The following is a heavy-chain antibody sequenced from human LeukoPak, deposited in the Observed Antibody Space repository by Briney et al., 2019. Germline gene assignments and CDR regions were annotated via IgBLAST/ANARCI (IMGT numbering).Heavy chain of an antibody. V-gene: IGHV2-70*04. CDR1: GFSLSTSGMR. CDR3: ARMGYYYDSSGYYYFDY. Sequence: SGPALVKPTPTLTLTCTFSGFSLSTSGMRVSWIRQPPGKALEWLALIDWDDDKFYSTSLKTRLTISKDTSKNQVVLTMTNMDPVDTATYYCARMGYYYDSSGYYYFDYWGREPWSPSPQ. J-gene: IGHJ4*02. CDR2: IDWDDDK. D-gene: IGHD3-22*01.